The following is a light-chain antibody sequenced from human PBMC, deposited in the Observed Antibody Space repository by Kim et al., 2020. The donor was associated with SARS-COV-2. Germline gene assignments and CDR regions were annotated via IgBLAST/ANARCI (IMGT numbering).Light chain of an antibody. Sequence: GQRVSIACSGSTSNIGSAYVYWYQQVPGTTPRVVIFRDNARPSGVPDRFSGSKSGTSASLAISGLRSEDEADHYLATWDESMRGMVFGGGTQLTVL. V-gene: IGLV1-47*01. J-gene: IGLJ2*01. CDR3: ATWDESMRGMV. CDR1: TSNIGSAY. CDR2: RDN.